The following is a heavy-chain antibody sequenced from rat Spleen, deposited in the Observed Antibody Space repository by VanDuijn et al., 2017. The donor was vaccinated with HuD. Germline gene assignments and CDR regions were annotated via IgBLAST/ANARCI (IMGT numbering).Heavy chain of an antibody. CDR1: GFTFSNYD. D-gene: IGHD2-1*01. Sequence: EVPLVESGGGLVQPGRSLKLSCAASGFTFSNYDMAWVRQAPTKGLEWIASISTGGGNTYYRDSVKGRFTISRDNAKSTLYLQMNSLRSEDTAAYYCARTTYDYFDYWGQGVMVTVSS. CDR3: ARTTYDYFDY. V-gene: IGHV5-25*01. CDR2: ISTGGGNT. J-gene: IGHJ2*01.